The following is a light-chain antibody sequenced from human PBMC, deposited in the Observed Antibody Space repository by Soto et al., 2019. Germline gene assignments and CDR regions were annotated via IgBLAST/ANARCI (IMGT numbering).Light chain of an antibody. CDR2: EVT. CDR3: SSYASGSTYYV. V-gene: IGLV2-8*01. Sequence: QSVLTQPPSASGSPGQSVTISCTGTSSDVGAYNFVSWYQQHPGKAPKLMIFEVTKRPSGVPDRFSGSKSGNTASLTVSGLQSEDEADYYCSSYASGSTYYVFGTGTKVT. CDR1: SSDVGAYNF. J-gene: IGLJ1*01.